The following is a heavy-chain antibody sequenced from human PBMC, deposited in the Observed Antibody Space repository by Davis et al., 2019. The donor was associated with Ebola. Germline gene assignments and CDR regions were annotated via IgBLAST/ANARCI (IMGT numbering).Heavy chain of an antibody. CDR2: SSTSNGNT. J-gene: IGHJ4*02. CDR3: VRDFWGGHTVY. D-gene: IGHD3-3*01. Sequence: ASVKVSCKASGYKFIDYGISWVRQAPGQGLEWVGWSSTSNGNTHYAKKLQDRVIMTTDTSTTTAYMELRSLRSDDTAVYFCVRDFWGGHTVYWGQGTLITVSS. CDR1: GYKFIDYG. V-gene: IGHV1-18*01.